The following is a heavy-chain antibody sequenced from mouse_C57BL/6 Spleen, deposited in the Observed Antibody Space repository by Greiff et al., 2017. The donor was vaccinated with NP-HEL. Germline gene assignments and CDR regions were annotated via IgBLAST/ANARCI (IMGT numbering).Heavy chain of an antibody. Sequence: QVQLKESGPGLVQPSQSLSITCTVSGFSLTSYGVHWVRQSPGKGLEWLGVIWSGGSTDYNAAFISRLSISKDNSKGQVFFKMNSLQADDTAIYYWASGGGGSSPNWYFDVWGTGTTVTVSS. CDR3: ASGGGGSSPNWYFDV. J-gene: IGHJ1*03. CDR2: IWSGGST. V-gene: IGHV2-2*01. D-gene: IGHD1-1*01. CDR1: GFSLTSYG.